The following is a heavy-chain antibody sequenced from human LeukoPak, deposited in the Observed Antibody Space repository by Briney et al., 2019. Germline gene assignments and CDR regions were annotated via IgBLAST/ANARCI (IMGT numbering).Heavy chain of an antibody. Sequence: GGSLRLSCAASGFTVSNNYMSWVRQAPGKGLVWVSVIYSGGGTYYADSVKDRFTISRDNSKNTLYLQMNSLRAEDTAVYYCARTIVGAHYDAFDTWGQGTMVTVSS. CDR1: GFTVSNNY. V-gene: IGHV3-66*01. CDR2: IYSGGGT. CDR3: ARTIVGAHYDAFDT. J-gene: IGHJ3*02. D-gene: IGHD1-26*01.